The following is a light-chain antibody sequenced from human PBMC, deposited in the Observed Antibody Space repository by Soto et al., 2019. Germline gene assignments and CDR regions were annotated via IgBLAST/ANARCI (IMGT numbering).Light chain of an antibody. CDR3: QQSYSTPRT. V-gene: IGKV1-39*01. Sequence: VQMTQSPSSLSASVGDRVTITCRASQSISDNLNWYQHKPGKPPKVLIFGATSLQSGVPSRFSGSGSGTDFTLTISSLQAEDFATYYCQQSYSTPRTFGQGTKLEIK. CDR1: QSISDN. CDR2: GAT. J-gene: IGKJ2*01.